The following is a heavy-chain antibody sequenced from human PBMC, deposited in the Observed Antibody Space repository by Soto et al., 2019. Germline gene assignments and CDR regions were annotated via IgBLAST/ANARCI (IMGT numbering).Heavy chain of an antibody. Sequence: GGSLRLSCAASGFTLSSHSMTWVRQAPGKGLEWLSYIDRSGDNIHYADSVKGRFSISRDNARNSLYLQMDSLGDDDTAVYYCARIPYSSGLFDCWGQGTLVTVSS. D-gene: IGHD6-19*01. J-gene: IGHJ4*02. CDR2: IDRSGDNI. V-gene: IGHV3-48*02. CDR1: GFTLSSHS. CDR3: ARIPYSSGLFDC.